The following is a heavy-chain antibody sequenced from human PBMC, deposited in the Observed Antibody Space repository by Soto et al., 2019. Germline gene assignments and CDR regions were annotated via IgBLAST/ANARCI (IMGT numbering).Heavy chain of an antibody. CDR3: AKDSGWSGFVGMDV. Sequence: QVQLVESGGGVVQPGRSLRLSCAASGFTFSSNGMHWVRQAPGKGLEWVAVISYGGSNKYYADPVKGRLTISRDNSKNTLYLQMNSLRAEDTAVYYCAKDSGWSGFVGMDVWGQGTPVTVSS. CDR2: ISYGGSNK. V-gene: IGHV3-30*18. D-gene: IGHD3-3*01. J-gene: IGHJ6*02. CDR1: GFTFSSNG.